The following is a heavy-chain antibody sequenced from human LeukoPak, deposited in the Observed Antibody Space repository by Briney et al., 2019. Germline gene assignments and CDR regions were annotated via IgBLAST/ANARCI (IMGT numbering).Heavy chain of an antibody. Sequence: PGGSLGLSCATSGFTFSNYAINWVRQAPGKGLEWVSAFSGNDGSTYYADSVRGRFTISRDNSKHTLYLQMTSLRAEDTAVYYCAKMTPRSYHMDVWGKGTTVTVSS. CDR1: GFTFSNYA. V-gene: IGHV3-23*01. J-gene: IGHJ6*03. CDR3: AKMTPRSYHMDV. CDR2: FSGNDGST.